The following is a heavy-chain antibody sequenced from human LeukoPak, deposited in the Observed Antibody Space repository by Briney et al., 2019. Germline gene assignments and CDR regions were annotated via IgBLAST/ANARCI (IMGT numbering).Heavy chain of an antibody. Sequence: ASVKVSCKASGYTFTNYYIHWVRQAPGQGLEWMGIINPSGGSTNFAQKFQGRVTMTTDTSTITVYMELSSLRSEDTAVYYCARWTTTYLDYWGQGTLVTVSP. CDR2: INPSGGST. J-gene: IGHJ4*02. V-gene: IGHV1-46*01. CDR1: GYTFTNYY. CDR3: ARWTTTYLDY. D-gene: IGHD4-11*01.